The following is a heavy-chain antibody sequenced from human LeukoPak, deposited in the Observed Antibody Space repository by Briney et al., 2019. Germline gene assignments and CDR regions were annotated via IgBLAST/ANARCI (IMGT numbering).Heavy chain of an antibody. CDR1: GFTFDDYA. D-gene: IGHD7-27*01. Sequence: GGSLRLSCAASGFTFDDYAMHWVRQAPGKGLEWVSGISWNSGSIGYADSVKGRFTISRDNAKNSLYLQMNSLRAEDMALYYCAKDSKSNWDAFDIWGQGTMVTVSS. CDR2: ISWNSGSI. CDR3: AKDSKSNWDAFDI. J-gene: IGHJ3*02. V-gene: IGHV3-9*03.